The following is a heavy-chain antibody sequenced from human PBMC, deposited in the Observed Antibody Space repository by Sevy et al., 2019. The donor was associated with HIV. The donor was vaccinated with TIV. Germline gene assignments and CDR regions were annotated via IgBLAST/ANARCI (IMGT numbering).Heavy chain of an antibody. CDR2: IKSKTDGRTT. CDR1: GFTFSNAW. J-gene: IGHJ4*02. Sequence: GGSLRLSCAASGFTFSNAWMSWVHQAPGKGLEWVGRIKSKTDGRTTDYAAPVKGRFTISRDDSKNTLYLQMNSLKTEDTAVYYCTTGGEYGILSVWGQGTLVTVSS. D-gene: IGHD2-8*01. CDR3: TTGGEYGILSV. V-gene: IGHV3-15*01.